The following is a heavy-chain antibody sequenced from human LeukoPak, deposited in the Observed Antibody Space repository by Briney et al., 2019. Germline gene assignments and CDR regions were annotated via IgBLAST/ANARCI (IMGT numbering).Heavy chain of an antibody. D-gene: IGHD3-3*01. CDR2: ISAYNGNT. CDR3: ARGNNYDFWSGYYRFDP. J-gene: IGHJ5*02. Sequence: ASVKVSCKASGYTFTSYGISWVRQAPGQGLEWMGWISAYNGNTNYAQKLQGRVTMTTDTSTSTAYMELRSLRSDDTAVYYCARGNNYDFWSGYYRFDPWGQGTLVTVSS. V-gene: IGHV1-18*01. CDR1: GYTFTSYG.